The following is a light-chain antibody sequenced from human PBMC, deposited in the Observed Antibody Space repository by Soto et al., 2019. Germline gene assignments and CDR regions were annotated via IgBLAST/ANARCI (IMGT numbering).Light chain of an antibody. V-gene: IGLV2-14*01. J-gene: IGLJ1*01. CDR2: QVS. CDR1: SSDVGTYNY. CDR3: SSYTNINTRACV. Sequence: SALAQPASVSGSPGQSITLSCTGTSSDVGTYNYVSWYQQHPGKAPKLMISQVSNRPSGVSNRFSGSKSGNTASLTISGLQAEDEAEYYCSSYTNINTRACVFGTGTKVTVL.